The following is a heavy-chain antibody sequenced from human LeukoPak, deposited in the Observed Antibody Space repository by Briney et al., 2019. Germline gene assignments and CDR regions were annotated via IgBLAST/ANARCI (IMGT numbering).Heavy chain of an antibody. CDR1: GFTFSIAW. V-gene: IGHV3-53*03. CDR3: IRERFGDYAEN. D-gene: IGHD4-17*01. J-gene: IGHJ4*02. CDR2: IYRDGTT. Sequence: GGSLRLSCAASGFTFSIAWMNWVRQPPGKGLEWVSVIYRDGTTSYADSVKGRFTISGDISKNTVYLQMNNLRAEDTAIYYCIRERFGDYAENWGQGTLVTVSS.